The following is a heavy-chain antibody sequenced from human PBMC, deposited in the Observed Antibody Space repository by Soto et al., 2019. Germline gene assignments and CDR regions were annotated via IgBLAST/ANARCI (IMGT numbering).Heavy chain of an antibody. Sequence: PGGSLRLSCAASGFTFSSYAMSWVRQAPGKGLEWVSAISGSGGSTYYADSVKGRFTISRDNSKNTLYLQMNSLRAGDTAVYYCAKDVIVVVPAAMRYYYYGMDVWGQGTTVTVSS. CDR2: ISGSGGST. D-gene: IGHD2-2*01. CDR1: GFTFSSYA. V-gene: IGHV3-23*01. J-gene: IGHJ6*02. CDR3: AKDVIVVVPAAMRYYYYGMDV.